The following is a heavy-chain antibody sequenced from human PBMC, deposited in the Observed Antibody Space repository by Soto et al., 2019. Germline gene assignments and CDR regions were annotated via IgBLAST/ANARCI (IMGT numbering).Heavy chain of an antibody. CDR2: INAGNGDT. D-gene: IGHD3-16*01. CDR1: EYTFTSYA. Sequence: ASVKVSCKASEYTFTSYAMHWVRQAPGQRLEWMGWINAGNGDTKYSQKFQGRVTITRDTSASTAYMELSSLRSEDTAVYYCARAGGWGRYNWFAPWGRGTLVTVSS. V-gene: IGHV1-3*01. CDR3: ARAGGWGRYNWFAP. J-gene: IGHJ5*02.